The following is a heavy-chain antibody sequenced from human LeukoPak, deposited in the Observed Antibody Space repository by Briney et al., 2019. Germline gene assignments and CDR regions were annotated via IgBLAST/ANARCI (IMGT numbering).Heavy chain of an antibody. CDR3: ARDPSAVAGFFDS. J-gene: IGHJ4*02. CDR2: MYSSGST. D-gene: IGHD6-19*01. Sequence: SETLSLTCTVSGGSINRYYWSWIRQPAGKGLECIGRMYSSGSTNYNPSLKSRVTMSVDMSKNQFSLKLTSVTAADTAVYYCARDPSAVAGFFDSWGQGILVTVSS. CDR1: GGSINRYY. V-gene: IGHV4-4*07.